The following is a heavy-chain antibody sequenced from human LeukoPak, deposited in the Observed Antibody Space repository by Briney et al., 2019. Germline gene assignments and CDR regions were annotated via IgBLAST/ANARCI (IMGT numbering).Heavy chain of an antibody. J-gene: IGHJ6*02. V-gene: IGHV4-39*07. CDR2: IYYSGST. Sequence: SETLSLTCTVSGGSISSSSYYWGWIRQPPGKGLEWIGSIYYSGSTYYNPSLKSRVTISVDTSKNQFSLKLSSVTAADTAVYYCARDPAYSSSWYGPAEDYYYYGMDVWGQGTTVTVSS. D-gene: IGHD6-13*01. CDR3: ARDPAYSSSWYGPAEDYYYYGMDV. CDR1: GGSISSSSYY.